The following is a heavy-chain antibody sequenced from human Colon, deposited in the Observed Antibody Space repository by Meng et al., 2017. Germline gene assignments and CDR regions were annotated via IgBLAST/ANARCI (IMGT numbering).Heavy chain of an antibody. D-gene: IGHD2-15*01. J-gene: IGHJ4*01. V-gene: IGHV3-23*01. CDR3: AKAPLRTCTGAICYPFDS. CDR2: IIDNGINT. CDR1: GFTFSSYA. Sequence: GESLKISCAASGFTFSSYAMSWVRQSPAKGLEWVSAIIDNGINTYYADSVKGRFTISRDNFKNTLYLQMNSLRAEDSAVYYCAKAPLRTCTGAICYPFDSWGQG.